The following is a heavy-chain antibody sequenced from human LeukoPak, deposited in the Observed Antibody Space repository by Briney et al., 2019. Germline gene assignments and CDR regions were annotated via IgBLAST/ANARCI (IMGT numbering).Heavy chain of an antibody. D-gene: IGHD3-22*01. J-gene: IGHJ6*03. V-gene: IGHV3-30*02. CDR1: GFTFSSYG. Sequence: GGSLRLSCAASGFTFSSYGMHWVRQAPGKGLEWVAFIRYDGSNKYYADSVKGRFTISRDNAKNSLYLQMNSLRAEDTAVYYCARVYYDSSGYYYYYYYYYMDVWGKGTTVTISS. CDR3: ARVYYDSSGYYYYYYYYYMDV. CDR2: IRYDGSNK.